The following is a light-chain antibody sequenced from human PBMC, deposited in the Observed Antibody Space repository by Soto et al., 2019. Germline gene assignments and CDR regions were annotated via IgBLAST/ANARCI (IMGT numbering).Light chain of an antibody. CDR3: SSYAGSNRV. CDR1: SSDVGGYNY. CDR2: EVS. J-gene: IGLJ2*01. V-gene: IGLV2-8*01. Sequence: QSALTQPPSASGSPGQSVTISCTGTSSDVGGYNYVSWYQQHPGKAPKLMIYEVSKRPSGVPDRFSGSKSGNTASLTVSGVQAEDEADFYCSSYAGSNRVFVGGTKLTVL.